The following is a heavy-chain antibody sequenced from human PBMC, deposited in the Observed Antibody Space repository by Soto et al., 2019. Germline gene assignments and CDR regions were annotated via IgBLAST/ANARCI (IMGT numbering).Heavy chain of an antibody. CDR1: GGSISSSSYY. Sequence: SETLSLTCTVSGGSISSSSYYWGWIRQPPGKGLEWIGSIYYSGSTYYNPSLKSRVTISVDTSKNQFSLKLSSVTAADTAVYYCARHSRQQWLVRGYYYGMDVWGQGTTVTVSS. D-gene: IGHD6-19*01. CDR3: ARHSRQQWLVRGYYYGMDV. J-gene: IGHJ6*02. V-gene: IGHV4-39*01. CDR2: IYYSGST.